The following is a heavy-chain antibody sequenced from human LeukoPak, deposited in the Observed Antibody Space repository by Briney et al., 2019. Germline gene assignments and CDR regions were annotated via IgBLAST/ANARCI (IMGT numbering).Heavy chain of an antibody. D-gene: IGHD6-13*01. CDR1: GGSISSSSYY. V-gene: IGHV4-39*01. J-gene: IGHJ4*02. CDR2: IYYSGST. Sequence: MSSETLSLTCTVSGGSISSSSYYWGWIRQPPGKGLEWIGSIYYSGSTYYNPSLKSRVTISVDTSKNQFSLKLSSVTAADTAVYYCARLPRLSSWYVAYWGQGTLVTVSS. CDR3: ARLPRLSSWYVAY.